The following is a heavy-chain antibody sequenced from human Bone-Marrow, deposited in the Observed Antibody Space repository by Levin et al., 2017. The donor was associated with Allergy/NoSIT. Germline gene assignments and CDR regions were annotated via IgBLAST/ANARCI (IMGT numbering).Heavy chain of an antibody. CDR2: ISYDGSNK. V-gene: IGHV3-30-3*01. CDR3: ARGLGYSSSSPSFDY. D-gene: IGHD6-6*01. Sequence: PGESLKISCAASGFTFSSYAMHWVRQAPGKGLEWVAVISYDGSNKYYADSVKGRFTISRDNSKNTLYLQMNSLRAEDTAVYYCARGLGYSSSSPSFDYWGQGTLVTVSS. J-gene: IGHJ4*02. CDR1: GFTFSSYA.